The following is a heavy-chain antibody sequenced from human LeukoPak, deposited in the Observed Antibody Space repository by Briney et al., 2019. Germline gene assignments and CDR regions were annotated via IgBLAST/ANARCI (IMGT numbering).Heavy chain of an antibody. V-gene: IGHV4-30-2*01. D-gene: IGHD2-15*01. CDR1: GASLSLYY. CDR3: ASFYSGFDY. CDR2: IYHSGST. J-gene: IGHJ4*02. Sequence: SETLSVTCTVSGASLSLYYWSWIRQPPGKGLEWIGYIYHSGSTYYNPSLKSRVTISVDRSKNQFSLKLSSVTAADTAVYYCASFYSGFDYWGQGTLVTVSS.